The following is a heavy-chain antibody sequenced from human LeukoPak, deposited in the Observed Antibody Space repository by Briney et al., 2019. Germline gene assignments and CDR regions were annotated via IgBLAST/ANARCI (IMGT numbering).Heavy chain of an antibody. CDR3: ARVGCTGGSCYGWFDP. Sequence: ASVKVSFKASGYIFTDYYMHWVRPAPGQGLEWMGWINPNSGGTNSSQKFQGRVTMTRDTSISTAYMELSRLRSDDTAVYYCARVGCTGGSCYGWFDPWGQGTLVTVSS. D-gene: IGHD2-15*01. CDR2: INPNSGGT. V-gene: IGHV1-2*02. CDR1: GYIFTDYY. J-gene: IGHJ5*02.